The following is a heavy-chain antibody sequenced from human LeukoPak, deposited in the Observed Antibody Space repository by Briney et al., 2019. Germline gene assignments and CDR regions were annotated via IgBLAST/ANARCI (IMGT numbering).Heavy chain of an antibody. Sequence: SETLSLTCTVSGGSISSYYWSWIRQPPGKGLEWIGYIYYSGSTNYNPSLKSRVTISVDTSKNQFSLKLSSVTAADTAVYYCARDCRDSSSWYNWFDPWGQGTLVTVSS. CDR3: ARDCRDSSSWYNWFDP. CDR1: GGSISSYY. CDR2: IYYSGST. D-gene: IGHD6-13*01. V-gene: IGHV4-59*13. J-gene: IGHJ5*02.